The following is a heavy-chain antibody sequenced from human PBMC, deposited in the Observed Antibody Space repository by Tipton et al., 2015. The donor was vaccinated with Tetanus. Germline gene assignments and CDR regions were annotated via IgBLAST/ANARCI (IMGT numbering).Heavy chain of an antibody. Sequence: SLRLSCAASGFTFSNYAMNWVRQAPGKGLEWVSGISGSDGSTYYADSVRGRFTISRDNSKNTLYLQMNSLRAEDTAVYYCAKDGCFSVGCLGSDYWGQGNLVTVSS. V-gene: IGHV3-23*01. CDR2: ISGSDGST. D-gene: IGHD5/OR15-5a*01. J-gene: IGHJ4*02. CDR3: AKDGCFSVGCLGSDY. CDR1: GFTFSNYA.